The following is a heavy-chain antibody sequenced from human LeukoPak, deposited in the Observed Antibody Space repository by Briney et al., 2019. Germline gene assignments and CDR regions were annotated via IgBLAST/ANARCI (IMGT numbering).Heavy chain of an antibody. J-gene: IGHJ3*02. CDR3: ARDLITVTKGFDI. CDR2: ISFRGST. D-gene: IGHD4-17*01. V-gene: IGHV4-59*11. Sequence: SETLSLTCSVSGDSFSSHYWTWIRQPPGKGLEWIGYISFRGSTNYNPSLKSRVTIPIDTSKNQFSLKLSSVTAADTAVYYCARDLITVTKGFDIWGQGTMVSASP. CDR1: GDSFSSHY.